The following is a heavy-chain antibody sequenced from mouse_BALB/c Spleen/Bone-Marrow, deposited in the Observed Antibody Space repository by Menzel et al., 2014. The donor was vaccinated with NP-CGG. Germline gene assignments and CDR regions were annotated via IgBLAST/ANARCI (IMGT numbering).Heavy chain of an antibody. Sequence: VQRVESGSVLVRPGASVKLSCKASGYTFXNSWLHWANQRPGQGLEWIGEIHPNSGNTNYNEKFKDKATLTVDTSSSTAYVDLSSLTSEDSAVYYCARHHRYAYYFDYWGQGTTLTVSS. D-gene: IGHD2-14*01. J-gene: IGHJ2*01. CDR1: GYTFXNSW. V-gene: IGHV1S130*01. CDR2: IHPNSGNT. CDR3: ARHHRYAYYFDY.